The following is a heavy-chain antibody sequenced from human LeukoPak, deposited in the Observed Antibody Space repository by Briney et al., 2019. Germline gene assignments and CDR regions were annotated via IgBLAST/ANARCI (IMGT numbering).Heavy chain of an antibody. CDR2: ISAYNGNT. V-gene: IGHV1-18*01. D-gene: IGHD1-26*01. CDR1: GYTFTSYG. Sequence: ASVKVSCKPSGYTFTSYGISWVRQAPGQGPDWMGWISAYNGNTNYAQKFQGRVTMTEDTSTDTAYMELSSLRSEDTAVYYCATEDGKYSGSYGYWGQGTLVTVSS. CDR3: ATEDGKYSGSYGY. J-gene: IGHJ4*02.